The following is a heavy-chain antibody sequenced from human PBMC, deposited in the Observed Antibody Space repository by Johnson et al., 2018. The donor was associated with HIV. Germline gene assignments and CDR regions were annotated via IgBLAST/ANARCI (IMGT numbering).Heavy chain of an antibody. CDR1: GFTFSDYY. CDR3: AKEKPAYCGGDCYSDDAFDI. D-gene: IGHD2-21*01. CDR2: ISSSGSTI. J-gene: IGHJ3*02. V-gene: IGHV3-11*04. Sequence: VLLVESGGGLVKPGGSLRLSCAASGFTFSDYYMSWIRQAPGKGLEWVSYISSSGSTIYYADSVKGRFTISRDNSKNTLYLQMNSLRAEDTAVYSCAKEKPAYCGGDCYSDDAFDIWGQGTMVTVSS.